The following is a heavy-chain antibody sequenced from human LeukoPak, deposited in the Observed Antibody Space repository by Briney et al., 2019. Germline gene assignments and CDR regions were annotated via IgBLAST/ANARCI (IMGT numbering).Heavy chain of an antibody. V-gene: IGHV3-7*03. D-gene: IGHD6-13*01. CDR2: VKKDGSEK. J-gene: IGHJ6*03. Sequence: GGSLRLSCAASGFTFSNNWMTWVRQAPGKGLEWVASVKKDGSEKYYVDSVKGRFTISRDNAKNSLYLQMNSLRVEDTAVYYCARDGYSSSGDYYYYYYMDVWGKGTTVTVSS. CDR1: GFTFSNNW. CDR3: ARDGYSSSGDYYYYYYMDV.